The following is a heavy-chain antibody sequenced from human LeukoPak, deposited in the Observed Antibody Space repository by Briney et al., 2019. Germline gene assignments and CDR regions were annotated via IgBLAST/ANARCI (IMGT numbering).Heavy chain of an antibody. Sequence: SETLSLTCSISGDSITTNSYWWGWIRQSPGKGLEWIGSIYSSGNSYYNPSLKTRATISPDTSKNQYSLRLTSVTAADTAIYYCARRGISDLQIGIWFDPWGQGNLVIVSS. CDR2: IYSSGNS. J-gene: IGHJ5*02. V-gene: IGHV4-39*01. D-gene: IGHD2-21*01. CDR3: ARRGISDLQIGIWFDP. CDR1: GDSITTNSYW.